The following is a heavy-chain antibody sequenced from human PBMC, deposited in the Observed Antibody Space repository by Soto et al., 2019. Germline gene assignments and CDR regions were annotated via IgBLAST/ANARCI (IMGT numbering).Heavy chain of an antibody. V-gene: IGHV1-69*01. D-gene: IGHD5-12*01. CDR3: GTYGPLMSGYDSPLDY. Sequence: QVQLVQSGAEVKRPGSSVKVSCKASGGTFTSFGISWVRQAPGQGLEWVGGIIPIFATANYAQKFLGRVAISADESTSTAYMDLSSLRSDDTAGFYCGTYGPLMSGYDSPLDYWGQGTLVTVSS. CDR2: IIPIFATA. CDR1: GGTFTSFG. J-gene: IGHJ4*02.